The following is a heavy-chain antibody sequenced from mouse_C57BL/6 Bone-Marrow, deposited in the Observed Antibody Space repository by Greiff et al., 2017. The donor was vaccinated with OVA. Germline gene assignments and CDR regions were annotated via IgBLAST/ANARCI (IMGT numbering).Heavy chain of an antibody. CDR2: IYPSDSET. CDR1: GYTFTSYW. J-gene: IGHJ3*01. D-gene: IGHD6-1*01. V-gene: IGHV1-61*01. Sequence: QVHVKQPGAELVRPGSSVKLSCKASGYTFTSYWMDWVKQRPGQGLEWIGNIYPSDSETHYNQKFKDKATLTVDKSSSTAYMQLSSLTSEDSAVYYCASGGHNGGWFAYWGQGTLVTVSA. CDR3: ASGGHNGGWFAY.